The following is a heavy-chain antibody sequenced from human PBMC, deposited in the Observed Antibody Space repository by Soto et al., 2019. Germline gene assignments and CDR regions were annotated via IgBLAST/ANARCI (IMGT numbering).Heavy chain of an antibody. Sequence: QVQLVESGGGVVQPGRSLRLSCAASGFTFSSYAMHWVRQAPGKGLEWVAVISYDGSNKYYADSVKGRFTISRDNSKNTLYLQMNSLRAEDTAVYYCARVYMITFGGVIAQPFDYWGQGTLVTVSS. J-gene: IGHJ4*02. CDR2: ISYDGSNK. CDR3: ARVYMITFGGVIAQPFDY. D-gene: IGHD3-16*02. V-gene: IGHV3-30-3*01. CDR1: GFTFSSYA.